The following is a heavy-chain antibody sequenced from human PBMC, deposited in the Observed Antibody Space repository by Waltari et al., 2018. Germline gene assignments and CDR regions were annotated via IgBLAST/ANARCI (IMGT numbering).Heavy chain of an antibody. CDR1: GGSIGRSNYY. V-gene: IGHV4-39*01. J-gene: IGHJ4*02. CDR2: TYHGGTT. D-gene: IGHD3-3*01. CDR3: ARQDFWSGYYTIDY. Sequence: QLQLQESGPGLVKASETLSLTCNVSGGSIGRSNYYWGWSRQPPGKGLEWIGNTYHGGTTYYNPSLKSRFAIAVDTSKNQVSQKVSSMTATDTAIYYCARQDFWSGYYTIDYWGQGTLVTVSS.